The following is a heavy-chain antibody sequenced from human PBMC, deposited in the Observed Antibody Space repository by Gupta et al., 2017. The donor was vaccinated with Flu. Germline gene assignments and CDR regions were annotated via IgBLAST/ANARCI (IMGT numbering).Heavy chain of an antibody. D-gene: IGHD6-19*01. V-gene: IGHV1-8*01. Sequence: QVQLVQSGAEVKKPGASVKVPCKASGYTFTRFDINWVRQATGQGLEWLGWMTPDNGITKYAQKFQGRVTMTRNASIGTAYLELSSLRSEDTAVYYCARGVGAVGDFWGQGTLLTVSS. J-gene: IGHJ4*02. CDR3: ARGVGAVGDF. CDR2: MTPDNGIT. CDR1: GYTFTRFD.